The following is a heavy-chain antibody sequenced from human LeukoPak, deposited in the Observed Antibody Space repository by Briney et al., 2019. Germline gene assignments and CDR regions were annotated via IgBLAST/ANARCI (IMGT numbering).Heavy chain of an antibody. V-gene: IGHV4-31*03. CDR2: IYYSGST. J-gene: IGHJ4*02. Sequence: SQTLSLTRTVSGGSISSGGYYWSWIRQHPGKGLEWIGYIYYSGSTYYNPSLKSRVTISVDTSKNQFSLKLSSVTAADTAVYYCARGWSRNDYFDYWGQGTLVTVSS. CDR1: GGSISSGGYY. D-gene: IGHD1-14*01. CDR3: ARGWSRNDYFDY.